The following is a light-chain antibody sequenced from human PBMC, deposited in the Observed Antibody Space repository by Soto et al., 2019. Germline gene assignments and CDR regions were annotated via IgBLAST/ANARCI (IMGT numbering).Light chain of an antibody. Sequence: IQMTQSPSSLSASVGDSVTITCRASQGVGSSLAWYQQKPGKAPKSLIYGASSLQSRVPARFSGSGSGTDFTLTISNLPPEDSATYYCQQYNSYPTFGGGTKVEVK. CDR1: QGVGSS. CDR2: GAS. J-gene: IGKJ4*01. CDR3: QQYNSYPT. V-gene: IGKV1D-16*01.